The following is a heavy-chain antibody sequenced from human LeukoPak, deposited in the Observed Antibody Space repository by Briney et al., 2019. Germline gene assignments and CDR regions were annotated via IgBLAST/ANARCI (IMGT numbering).Heavy chain of an antibody. V-gene: IGHV3-30*02. CDR3: AKIGLGSSSWWYFDY. Sequence: GGSLRLSCAASGFTFNTYGIHWVRQAPGKGLEWVALIRFDGINKFYADSVKGRFTVSRDNSKNTVHLQMSSLRAEDTAVYYCAKIGLGSSSWWYFDYWGQGALVTVSS. D-gene: IGHD6-13*01. CDR2: IRFDGINK. CDR1: GFTFNTYG. J-gene: IGHJ4*02.